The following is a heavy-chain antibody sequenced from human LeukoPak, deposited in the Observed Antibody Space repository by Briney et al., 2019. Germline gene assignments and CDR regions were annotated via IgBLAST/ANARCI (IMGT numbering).Heavy chain of an antibody. CDR1: GGTFSSYA. D-gene: IGHD6-13*01. J-gene: IGHJ4*02. Sequence: SVKVSCTASGGTFSSYAISWVRQAPGQGLEWMGGIIPIFGTANYAQKFQGRVTITADESTSTAYMELSSLRSEDTAVYYCARGEQQLELQSSFDYWGQGTLVTVSS. CDR2: IIPIFGTA. CDR3: ARGEQQLELQSSFDY. V-gene: IGHV1-69*01.